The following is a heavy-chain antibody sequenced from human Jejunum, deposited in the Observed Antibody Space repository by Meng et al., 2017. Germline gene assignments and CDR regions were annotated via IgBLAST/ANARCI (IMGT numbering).Heavy chain of an antibody. J-gene: IGHJ4*02. V-gene: IGHV4-34*02. CDR1: GGSFSGYF. D-gene: IGHD1-26*01. CDR3: ARHEVDFDN. Sequence: QVQLQQWGAGLLKPSETLSLTCAVYGGSFSGYFWSWIRQPPGEGLEWIGEFXRGGTTNYNPSLKSRVTISADTSKNQFSLTLSSVSAADTAVYYCARHEVDFDNWGQGTLVTVSS. CDR2: FXRGGTT.